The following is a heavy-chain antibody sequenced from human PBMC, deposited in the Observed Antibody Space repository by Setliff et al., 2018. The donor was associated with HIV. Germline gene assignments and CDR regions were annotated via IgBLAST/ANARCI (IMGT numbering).Heavy chain of an antibody. Sequence: GASVKVSCKASGYTFTRYGISWVRQAPGQGLEWMGWISANNGNTNYAQKLQGRVTMTTDTSISTAYMELSSLRSEDTAVYYCARDIRTVTTHVGGGDYWGQGTLVTVSS. CDR2: ISANNGNT. V-gene: IGHV1-18*01. CDR1: GYTFTRYG. J-gene: IGHJ4*02. CDR3: ARDIRTVTTHVGGGDY. D-gene: IGHD4-17*01.